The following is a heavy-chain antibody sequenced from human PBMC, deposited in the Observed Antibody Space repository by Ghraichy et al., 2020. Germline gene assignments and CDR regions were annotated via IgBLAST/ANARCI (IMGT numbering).Heavy chain of an antibody. J-gene: IGHJ4*02. V-gene: IGHV3-7*01. CDR3: ARGWGRFDY. Sequence: GGSLRLSCAASGFAYSSYWMNWVRQAPGKGLEWVAYIKYDGSAEYYVDSVNGRFGISRDNAKNSLFLQMNSLRAEDTAVYYCARGWGRFDYWGQGTLVTVSS. CDR2: IKYDGSAE. CDR1: GFAYSSYW. D-gene: IGHD2-21*02.